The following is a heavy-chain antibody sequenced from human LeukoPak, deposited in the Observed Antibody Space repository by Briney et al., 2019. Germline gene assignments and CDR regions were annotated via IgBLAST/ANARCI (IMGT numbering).Heavy chain of an antibody. Sequence: SETLPLTCAVYGGSFSGYYWSWIRQPPGKGLEWIGEINHSGSTNYNPSLKSRVTISVDTSKNQFSLKLSSVTAADTAVYYCARGSALRYFDWLMTGFDYWGQGTLVTVSS. CDR1: GGSFSGYY. J-gene: IGHJ4*02. V-gene: IGHV4-34*01. D-gene: IGHD3-9*01. CDR3: ARGSALRYFDWLMTGFDY. CDR2: INHSGST.